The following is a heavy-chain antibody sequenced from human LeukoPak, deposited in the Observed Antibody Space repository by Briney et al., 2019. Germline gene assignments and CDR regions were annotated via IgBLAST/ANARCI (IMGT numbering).Heavy chain of an antibody. CDR3: ARAAEYSSGWYEWFDP. CDR2: IYYSGST. CDR1: GGSISSSSYY. J-gene: IGHJ5*02. D-gene: IGHD6-19*01. V-gene: IGHV4-39*07. Sequence: PSETLSLTCTVSGGSISSSSYYWGWIRQPPGKGLEWIGSIYYSGSTYYNPSLKSRVTISIDTSKNQFSLKLSSVTAADTAVFYCARAAEYSSGWYEWFDPWGQGTLVTVSS.